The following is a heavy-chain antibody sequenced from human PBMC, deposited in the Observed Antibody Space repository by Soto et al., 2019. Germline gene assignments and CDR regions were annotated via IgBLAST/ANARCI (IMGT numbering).Heavy chain of an antibody. V-gene: IGHV4-39*01. CDR3: ARHGGTSGWYPRIYYYGINV. CDR1: GDSITSSGSY. D-gene: IGHD6-19*01. J-gene: IGHJ6*02. Sequence: QLQLQESGPGLVKPSETLSLTCTVSGDSITSSGSYWGWIRQPPGKGLEWIGSIYYNVSTYYNPSLKSRVTISVDTSKNHLSRKLTSMTAADTAMYYCARHGGTSGWYPRIYYYGINVWGQGTTVTVSS. CDR2: IYYNVST.